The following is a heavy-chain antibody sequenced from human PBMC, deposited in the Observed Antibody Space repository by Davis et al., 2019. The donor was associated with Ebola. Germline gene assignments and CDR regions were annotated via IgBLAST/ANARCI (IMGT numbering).Heavy chain of an antibody. V-gene: IGHV3-74*01. J-gene: IGHJ4*02. CDR2: INTDGSFT. Sequence: PGGSLRLSCAASGFTFSSYWMHWVRQTPGKGLVWVSRINTDGSFTDYADSVKGRFTISRDNARNTVSLQMNSLRAEDTAVYYCIRLVGPNWGQGTLVAVSS. CDR1: GFTFSSYW. CDR3: IRLVGPN.